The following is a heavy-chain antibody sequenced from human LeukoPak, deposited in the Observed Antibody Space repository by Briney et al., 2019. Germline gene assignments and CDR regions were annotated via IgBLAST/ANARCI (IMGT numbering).Heavy chain of an antibody. D-gene: IGHD3-22*01. CDR3: ARAYDITSSFDY. CDR2: ISPGSTYT. J-gene: IGHJ4*02. CDR1: GFSFSTYT. V-gene: IGHV3-21*01. Sequence: GGSLRLSCAASGFSFSTYTMNWVRQAPGKGLEWVSSISPGSTYTHYTDSVKGRLTISRDNARNSLFLQMNSLRAEDTAIYYCARAYDITSSFDYWGQGTLVTVSS.